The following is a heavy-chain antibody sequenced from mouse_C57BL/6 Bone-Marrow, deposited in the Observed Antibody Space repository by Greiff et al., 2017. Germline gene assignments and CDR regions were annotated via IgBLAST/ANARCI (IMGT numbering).Heavy chain of an antibody. J-gene: IGHJ4*01. Sequence: QVQLQQPGAELVRPGTSVKLSCKASGYTFTSYWMHWVKQRPGQGLEWIGEIDPSDSYTNYNQKFKGKSTLTVDKSSSTAYMQLSSLTSEDSAVYYCARVAAMDYWGQGTSVTVSS. V-gene: IGHV1-59*01. CDR3: ARVAAMDY. CDR1: GYTFTSYW. CDR2: IDPSDSYT.